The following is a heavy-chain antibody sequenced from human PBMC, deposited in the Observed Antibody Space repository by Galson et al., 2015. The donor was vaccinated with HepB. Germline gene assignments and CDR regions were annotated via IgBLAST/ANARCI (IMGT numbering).Heavy chain of an antibody. CDR3: AKDPRYYVSSGYLFFAY. D-gene: IGHD3-22*01. CDR1: GFTFSSYG. CDR2: ISYDGSNK. V-gene: IGHV3-30*18. Sequence: SLRLSCAASGFTFSSYGMHWVRQAPGKGLEWVSVISYDGSNKYYADSVKGRFTISRDNSKNTLYLQMNSLRAEDTAVYYCAKDPRYYVSSGYLFFAYWGQGTLVTVSS. J-gene: IGHJ4*02.